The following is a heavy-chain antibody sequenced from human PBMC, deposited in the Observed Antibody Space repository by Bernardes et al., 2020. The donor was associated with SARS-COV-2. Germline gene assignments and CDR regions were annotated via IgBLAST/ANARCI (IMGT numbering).Heavy chain of an antibody. D-gene: IGHD2-15*01. CDR1: GFTVSNAW. CDR3: TSGVATHDF. J-gene: IGHJ4*02. V-gene: IGHV3-15*01. Sequence: GGSLRLSCAASGFTVSNAWVSWVRQAPGGGLEWVGRIKSKTESGTTDYAASVKGRFTISRDDSENTLHLHMSSLKTEDTAVYYCTSGVATHDFWGQGTLVTVSS. CDR2: IKSKTESGTT.